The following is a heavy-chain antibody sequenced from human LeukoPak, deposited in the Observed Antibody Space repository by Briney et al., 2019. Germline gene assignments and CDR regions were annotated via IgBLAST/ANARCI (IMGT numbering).Heavy chain of an antibody. Sequence: GALPLSCAAPGFTVSSIYMGWVRQAPGEGLEWVSVLYSGGSKYYADCVKGGFSISTDNSKNTLYLQMNSKRAEDKAMYYCSRGGYNYGPIRYDYYYMDVWGKGTKVTISS. J-gene: IGHJ6*03. CDR2: LYSGGSK. D-gene: IGHD5-18*01. CDR3: SRGGYNYGPIRYDYYYMDV. V-gene: IGHV3-53*01. CDR1: GFTVSSIY.